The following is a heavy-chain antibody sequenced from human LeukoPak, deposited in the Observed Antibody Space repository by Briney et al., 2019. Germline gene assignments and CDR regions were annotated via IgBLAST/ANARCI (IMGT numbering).Heavy chain of an antibody. CDR1: GGSISSYY. V-gene: IGHV4-59*08. D-gene: IGHD2-8*01. CDR3: ARHGPKNLMGAFDV. CDR2: IYYSGST. Sequence: SETLSLTCTVSGGSISSYYWSWIRQPPGKGLEWIGYIYYSGSTNYNPSLKSRVTISVDTSKNQFSLKLSSVTAADTAVYYCARHGPKNLMGAFDVWGQGTMVTVSS. J-gene: IGHJ3*01.